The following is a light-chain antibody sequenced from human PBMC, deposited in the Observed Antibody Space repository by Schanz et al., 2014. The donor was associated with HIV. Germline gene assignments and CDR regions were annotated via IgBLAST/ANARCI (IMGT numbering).Light chain of an antibody. CDR3: LLYYGGAPV. CDR2: YTV. Sequence: QAVVTQEPSLTVSPGGTVTLTCASSTGAVTSAYYPNWFQQKPGQAPRALIYYTVNKHSWTPARFSASLLGGKAALTLSGVQPEDEAEYYCLLYYGGAPVFGGGTKLTVL. CDR1: TGAVTSAYY. J-gene: IGLJ3*02. V-gene: IGLV7-43*01.